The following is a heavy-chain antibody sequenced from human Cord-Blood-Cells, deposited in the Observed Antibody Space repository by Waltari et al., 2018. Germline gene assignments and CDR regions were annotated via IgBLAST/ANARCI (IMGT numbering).Heavy chain of an antibody. Sequence: QVQLLQSGAEVKQPGSSVKVSCKASGGTFSSYAISWLRPAPGHGLEWMGGIIPIFGTANYAQKFQGRVTITADESTSTAYMELSSLRSEDTAVYYCARDYYDSSGYYYYYYGMDVWGQGTTVTVSS. CDR2: IIPIFGTA. V-gene: IGHV1-69*12. D-gene: IGHD3-22*01. CDR1: GGTFSSYA. J-gene: IGHJ6*02. CDR3: ARDYYDSSGYYYYYYGMDV.